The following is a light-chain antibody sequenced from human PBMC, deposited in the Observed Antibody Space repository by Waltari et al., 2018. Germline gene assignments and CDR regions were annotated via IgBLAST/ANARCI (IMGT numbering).Light chain of an antibody. V-gene: IGLV3-1*01. CDR1: KLGDKY. Sequence: SYDLTQPPSVSVSPGQTASITCSGDKLGDKYVCWYQQRPGQSPVLVIYQDTKRPSGIPERFSGSNSGNTATLTISGTQAMDEADYYCQAWDSSTGGVFGTGTKV. CDR2: QDT. CDR3: QAWDSSTGGV. J-gene: IGLJ1*01.